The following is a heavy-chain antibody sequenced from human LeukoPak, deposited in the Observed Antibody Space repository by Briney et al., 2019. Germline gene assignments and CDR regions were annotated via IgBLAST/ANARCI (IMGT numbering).Heavy chain of an antibody. D-gene: IGHD4-17*01. CDR3: ARVLTIDYGDYVGPSGWFDP. CDR2: SYYSGST. J-gene: IGHJ5*02. CDR1: VGIVNSGNSH. Sequence: SETVSLTCTVSVGIVNSGNSHWRWVRQPPGKGLEWSGYSYYSGSTNSNPSLKSRVTISVDASENQFSLKLSSVTAADTAVYYCARVLTIDYGDYVGPSGWFDPWGQGTLVTVSS. V-gene: IGHV4-61*01.